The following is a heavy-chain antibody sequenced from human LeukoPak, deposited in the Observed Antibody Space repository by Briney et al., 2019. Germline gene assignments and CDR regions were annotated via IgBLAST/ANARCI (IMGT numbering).Heavy chain of an antibody. CDR1: GFTVSSYA. CDR3: AKESSSSSWNTGFQH. Sequence: GGSLRLSCAASGFTVSSYAMSWVRRAPGKGLEWVSAISGSGGSTFYADSVKGRFAISRDNSKNTLYLQVNSLRAEDTAAYYCAKESSSSSWNTGFQHWGQGTLVTVSS. D-gene: IGHD6-13*01. V-gene: IGHV3-23*01. CDR2: ISGSGGST. J-gene: IGHJ1*01.